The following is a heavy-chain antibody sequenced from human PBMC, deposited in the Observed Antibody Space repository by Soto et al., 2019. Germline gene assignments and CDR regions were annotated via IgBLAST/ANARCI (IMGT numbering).Heavy chain of an antibody. CDR2: ISAYNGNT. J-gene: IGHJ6*02. CDR3: ARDEDSSGWSTYYYYGMDV. CDR1: GYTFTSHG. D-gene: IGHD6-19*01. V-gene: IGHV1-18*04. Sequence: ASVEVSCSASGYTFTSHGISWVRQAPGQGLEWMGWISAYNGNTNYAQKLQGRATMTTDTSTSTAYMELRSLRSDDTAVYYCARDEDSSGWSTYYYYGMDVWGQGTTVTVSS.